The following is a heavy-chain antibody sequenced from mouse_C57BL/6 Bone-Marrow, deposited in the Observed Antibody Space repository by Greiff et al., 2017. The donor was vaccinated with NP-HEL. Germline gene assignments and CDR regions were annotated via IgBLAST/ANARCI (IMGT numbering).Heavy chain of an antibody. CDR2: INPSSGYT. V-gene: IGHV1-4*01. J-gene: IGHJ2*01. D-gene: IGHD2-3*01. Sequence: VQLQQSGAELARPGASVKMSCKASGYTFTSYTMHWVNQRPGQGLEWIGYINPSSGYTKYNQKFKDKATLTADKSSSTAYMQLSSLTSEDSAVYYCARRGDGSDYWGQGTTLTVSS. CDR3: ARRGDGSDY. CDR1: GYTFTSYT.